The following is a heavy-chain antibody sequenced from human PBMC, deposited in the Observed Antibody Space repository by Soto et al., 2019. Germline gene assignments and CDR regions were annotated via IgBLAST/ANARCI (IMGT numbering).Heavy chain of an antibody. D-gene: IGHD2-8*01. V-gene: IGHV2-5*01. CDR1: AFSLSTNGVG. CDR2: IYWNEDK. CDR3: VHTVMVHTITGGHYFDY. J-gene: IGHJ4*02. Sequence: GSGPTLVNPTQTLTLTCTFSAFSLSTNGVGVGWIRQPPGKPLEWLAGIYWNEDKRYSRSLKSRLSITKDTSKNQVVLTMTTMDPVDTATYYCVHTVMVHTITGGHYFDYWGPGSLVTV.